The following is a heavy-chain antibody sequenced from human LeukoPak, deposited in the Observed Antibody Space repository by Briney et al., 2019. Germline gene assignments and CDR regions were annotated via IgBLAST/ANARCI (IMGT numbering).Heavy chain of an antibody. J-gene: IGHJ4*01. CDR3: AKGAYDYVELGYFDY. V-gene: IGHV3-23*01. CDR2: IVSSSGST. CDR1: GFNFSNYA. Sequence: GGSLRLSCAASGFNFSNYAMSWVRQAPGKGLEWVSLIVSSSGSTFYADSVKGRFTISRDNSKNTLYLQMDSLRAEDTAVYYCAKGAYDYVELGYFDYWGQGTLVTVSS. D-gene: IGHD5-12*01.